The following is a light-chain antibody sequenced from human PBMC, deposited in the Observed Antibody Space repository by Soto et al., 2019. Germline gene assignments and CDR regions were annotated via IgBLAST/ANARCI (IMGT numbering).Light chain of an antibody. CDR1: QSVSTN. CDR2: GTS. CDR3: QQYNNWHLT. V-gene: IGKV3-15*01. J-gene: IGKJ4*01. Sequence: ETVMTQSPATLSVSPGERATLSCRASQSVSTNLAWYQQKPGQAPRLLMYGTSTRATGIPARFSGSGSGTEFTLTISSLQSEDFSVYYCQQYNNWHLTFGGGTRVEIK.